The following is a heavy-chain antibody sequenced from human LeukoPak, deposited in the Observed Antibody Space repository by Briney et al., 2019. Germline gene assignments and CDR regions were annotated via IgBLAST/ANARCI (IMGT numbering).Heavy chain of an antibody. D-gene: IGHD4-17*01. CDR2: MNSDGTNT. CDR3: ARDVLYGDYWGGGAFDI. Sequence: GGSLRLSCAASGFTFSNNWIHWVRQAPGKGLVWVSCMNSDGTNTNYADSVQGRFTISRDNAKNTLYLQMNSLRAEDTAVYYCARDVLYGDYWGGGAFDIWGQGTMVTVSS. J-gene: IGHJ3*02. V-gene: IGHV3-74*01. CDR1: GFTFSNNW.